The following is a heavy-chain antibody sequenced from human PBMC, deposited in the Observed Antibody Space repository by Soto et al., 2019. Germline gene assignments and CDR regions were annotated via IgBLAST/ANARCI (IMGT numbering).Heavy chain of an antibody. V-gene: IGHV4-59*01. Sequence: SETLSLTCTVSGDSIRSYYWIWMRQPPGRGLEWIGFFYNSGTTNYNPSLKSRFTISGDTSKNQFSLKLMSVTAADTAVYYCARDGSGRPATYWGQGILVTGSS. CDR3: ARDGSGRPATY. J-gene: IGHJ4*02. CDR2: FYNSGTT. CDR1: GDSIRSYY. D-gene: IGHD3-10*01.